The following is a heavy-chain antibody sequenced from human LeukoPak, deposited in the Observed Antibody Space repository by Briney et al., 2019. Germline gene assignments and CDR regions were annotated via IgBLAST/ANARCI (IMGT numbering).Heavy chain of an antibody. D-gene: IGHD3-10*01. CDR3: ARHRDYYGSGSYVNWFDP. J-gene: IGHJ5*02. Sequence: PSETLSLTCTVSGGSISSSSYYWGWIRQPPGKGLEWIGSIYYSGSTYYNPSLKSRVTISVDTSKNQFSLKLSSVTAADTAVYYCARHRDYYGSGSYVNWFDPWGQGTLVTVSS. CDR2: IYYSGST. V-gene: IGHV4-39*01. CDR1: GGSISSSSYY.